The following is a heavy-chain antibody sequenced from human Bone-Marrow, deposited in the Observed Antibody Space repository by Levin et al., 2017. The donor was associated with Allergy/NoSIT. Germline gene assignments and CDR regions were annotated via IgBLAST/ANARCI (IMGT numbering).Heavy chain of an antibody. V-gene: IGHV1-2*02. CDR3: ARWGYDSSGPNSIS. CDR2: ISPNNDGA. CDR1: GYTFSASF. D-gene: IGHD3-22*01. Sequence: KPGESLKISCKASGYTFSASFMHWVRQAPGQGLEWMGWISPNNDGATYAQKFQGRISITRDTSISTGYMELSSLSFDDTALYYCARWGYDSSGPNSISWGQGTLVTVSS. J-gene: IGHJ5*02.